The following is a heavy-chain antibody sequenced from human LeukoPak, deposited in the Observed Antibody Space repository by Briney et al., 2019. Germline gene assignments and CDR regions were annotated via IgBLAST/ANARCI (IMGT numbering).Heavy chain of an antibody. Sequence: SETLSLTCTVSGASISSYYWSWIRQPPGEGLERIGYIFYSGSTLYNPTLQSRVTISVDTSKNQFSLKLTSVTAADTAVYYCASGPYPAAGTDHQFDYWGQGTLVTVSS. CDR3: ASGPYPAAGTDHQFDY. D-gene: IGHD6-13*01. J-gene: IGHJ4*02. V-gene: IGHV4-59*01. CDR1: GASISSYY. CDR2: IFYSGST.